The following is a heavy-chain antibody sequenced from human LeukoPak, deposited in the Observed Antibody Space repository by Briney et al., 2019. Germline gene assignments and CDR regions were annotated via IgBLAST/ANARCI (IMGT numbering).Heavy chain of an antibody. V-gene: IGHV4-61*01. J-gene: IGHJ4*02. CDR1: GASVSSASY. Sequence: SETLSLTCTVSGASVSSASYWTWIRQPPGKGVEWIAHIYNGVNTNYNPSLKSRVTISIDRSKNQFSLKLTSVTAADTAVYYCARGGSTTVVSFDYWGQGTLVTVS. CDR3: ARGGSTTVVSFDY. CDR2: IYNGVNT. D-gene: IGHD4-23*01.